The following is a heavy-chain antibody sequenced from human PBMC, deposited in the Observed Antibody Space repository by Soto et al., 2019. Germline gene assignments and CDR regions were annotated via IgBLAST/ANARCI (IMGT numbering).Heavy chain of an antibody. J-gene: IGHJ4*02. CDR3: ARHVNVAVAGTGFDY. Sequence: QVQLQESGPGRVKPSETLSLTCTVSGGSISSYYWSWIRQPPGKGLEWIGHIHYSGSTNYNPSLRTRVTMPVVTSQNHFSLKLSSVTAADTAVYYCARHVNVAVAGTGFDYWGQGTLVTVSS. D-gene: IGHD6-19*01. CDR1: GGSISSYY. CDR2: IHYSGST. V-gene: IGHV4-59*08.